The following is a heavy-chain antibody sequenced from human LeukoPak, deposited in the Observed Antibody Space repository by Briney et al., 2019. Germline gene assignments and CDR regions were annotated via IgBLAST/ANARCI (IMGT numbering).Heavy chain of an antibody. V-gene: IGHV3-74*01. CDR1: GFAFSDHW. CDR3: ARGGTTTTINTLDY. CDR2: SYNDGISR. Sequence: GGSLRLSCEASGFAFSDHWMHWVRQVPGKGLVWVSRSYNDGISRSYADSVTGRFTISRDNAMNTLYLRMNSLRAEDTALYYCARGGTTTTINTLDYWGQGILVTVSS. D-gene: IGHD4-11*01. J-gene: IGHJ4*02.